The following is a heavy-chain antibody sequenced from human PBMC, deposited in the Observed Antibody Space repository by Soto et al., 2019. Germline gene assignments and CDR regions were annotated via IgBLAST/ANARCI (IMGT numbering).Heavy chain of an antibody. D-gene: IGHD1-1*01. J-gene: IGHJ3*02. Sequence: GASVKVSCKASGYTFIDYYMHWVRQAPGQGLEWMGWINPKTGATTYAQNFRGRVTMTRDASISTAFMDLSRLTSDDTAVYYCARDGNRGGRSTIGSLAFDIWGQGTMVTVSS. V-gene: IGHV1-2*02. CDR2: INPKTGAT. CDR3: ARDGNRGGRSTIGSLAFDI. CDR1: GYTFIDYY.